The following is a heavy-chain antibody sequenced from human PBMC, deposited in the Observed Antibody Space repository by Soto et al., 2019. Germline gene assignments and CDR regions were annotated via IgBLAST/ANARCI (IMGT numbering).Heavy chain of an antibody. V-gene: IGHV5-51*01. CDR3: TRHEQFYYYYYGMDV. Sequence: PGESLKISCKASGFSFTTYWIAWVRQMPGKGLEWVGIINPGDSDTRYNPSFQGEVTISADRSITTAYLQWSSLKASDTDIYYCTRHEQFYYYYYGMDVWGQGPTVTVSS. D-gene: IGHD6-19*01. CDR1: GFSFTTYW. J-gene: IGHJ6*02. CDR2: INPGDSDT.